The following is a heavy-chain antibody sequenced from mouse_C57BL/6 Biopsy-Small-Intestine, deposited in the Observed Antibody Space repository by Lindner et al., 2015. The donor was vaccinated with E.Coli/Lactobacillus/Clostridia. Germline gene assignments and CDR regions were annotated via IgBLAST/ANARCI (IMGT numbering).Heavy chain of an antibody. D-gene: IGHD1-1*01. V-gene: IGHV1-15*01. J-gene: IGHJ3*01. Sequence: VQLQESGAELVRPGASVTLSCKASGYTFSDLEVHWVKQTPVHGLEWIGAIDPETGGTAYIQKFKGKAILTADKSSSTAYMEVRSLTSEDSAVYYCTRDYYGSNYAFAYWGQGTLVTVSA. CDR3: TRDYYGSNYAFAY. CDR1: GYTFSDLE. CDR2: IDPETGGT.